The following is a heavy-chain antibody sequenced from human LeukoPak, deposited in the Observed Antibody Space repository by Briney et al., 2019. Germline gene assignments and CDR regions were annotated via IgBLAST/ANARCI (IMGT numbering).Heavy chain of an antibody. D-gene: IGHD3-22*01. Sequence: SETLSLTCTVPGGSISSGDYYWSWIRQPPGKGLEWIGYIYYSGSTYYNPSLKSRVTISVDTSKNQFSLKLSSVTAADTAVYYCARGHYDSSGYYDYWGQGTLVTVSS. CDR2: IYYSGST. V-gene: IGHV4-30-4*01. CDR3: ARGHYDSSGYYDY. CDR1: GGSISSGDYY. J-gene: IGHJ4*02.